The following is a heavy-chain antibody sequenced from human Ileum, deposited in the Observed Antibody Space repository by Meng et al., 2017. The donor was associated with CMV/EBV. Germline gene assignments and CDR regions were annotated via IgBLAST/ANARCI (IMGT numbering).Heavy chain of an antibody. Sequence: GGSLRLSCAASGFSFSSYAMNWVRQAPGKGLEWVSAISGSGPSTYYTDSVKGRFTISRDNSKNTLFLQMNSLRAEDTAVYYCAKGSTTGTTASDYWGQGTLVTVSS. V-gene: IGHV3-23*01. CDR1: GFSFSSYA. D-gene: IGHD1-1*01. J-gene: IGHJ4*02. CDR2: ISGSGPST. CDR3: AKGSTTGTTASDY.